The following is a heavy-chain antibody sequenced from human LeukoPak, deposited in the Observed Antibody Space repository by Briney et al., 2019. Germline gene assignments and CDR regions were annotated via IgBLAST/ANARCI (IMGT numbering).Heavy chain of an antibody. J-gene: IGHJ4*02. CDR1: GYTFTGYY. CDR3: AREALVGATNYFDY. D-gene: IGHD1-26*01. CDR2: INPNSGGT. Sequence: GASVKVSCKASGYTFTGYYMHWVRQAPGQGLEWMGWINPNSGGTNYAQKFQGRVTMTRDTSISTAYMELSRLRSEDTAVYYCAREALVGATNYFDYWGQGTLVTVSS. V-gene: IGHV1-2*02.